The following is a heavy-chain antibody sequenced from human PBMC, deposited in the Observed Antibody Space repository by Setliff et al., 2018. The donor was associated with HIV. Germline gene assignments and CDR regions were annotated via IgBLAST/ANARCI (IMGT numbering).Heavy chain of an antibody. J-gene: IGHJ3*02. CDR1: GGAFSSYA. D-gene: IGHD6-6*01. V-gene: IGHV1-18*01. CDR2: IGPYNGRT. Sequence: ASVKVSCKASGGAFSSYALSWVRQAPGQGLEWMGWIGPYNGRTEYAQEFQGRVSLTIDTSASTAYMELRSLRSDDTAVYYCAREVEAARGFNAFDIWGQGTMVTVSS. CDR3: AREVEAARGFNAFDI.